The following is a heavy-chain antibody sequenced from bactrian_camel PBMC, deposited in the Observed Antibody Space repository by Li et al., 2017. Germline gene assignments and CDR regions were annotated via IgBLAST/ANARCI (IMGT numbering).Heavy chain of an antibody. D-gene: IGHD1*01. J-gene: IGHJ4*01. CDR2: ISNSGGST. CDR3: AGAGTRVWEDC. Sequence: VQLVESGGGLVQPGGSVRLSCAVSGFSLVTYDMTWVRQAPGKGLEWVSTISNSGGSTYYADSVKGRFTISQASNKNIVYLQMNNLKPEDTAMYYCAGAGTRVWEDCRGQGTQVTVS. CDR1: GFSLVTYD. V-gene: IGHV3S40*01.